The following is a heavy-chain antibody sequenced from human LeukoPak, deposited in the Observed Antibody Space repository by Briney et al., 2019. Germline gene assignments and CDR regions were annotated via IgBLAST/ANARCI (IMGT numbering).Heavy chain of an antibody. CDR3: ARGGGSIRHSYYYYVDV. J-gene: IGHJ6*03. D-gene: IGHD2-15*01. Sequence: GGSLRLSCAASGFTFSNAWMSWVRQAPGQGPEWVSGITWNGGSTDYAASVKGRFTISRDNAKNSLYLRMNSLRDEDTALYYCARGGGSIRHSYYYYVDVWGKGTSVTVSS. V-gene: IGHV3-20*04. CDR2: ITWNGGST. CDR1: GFTFSNAW.